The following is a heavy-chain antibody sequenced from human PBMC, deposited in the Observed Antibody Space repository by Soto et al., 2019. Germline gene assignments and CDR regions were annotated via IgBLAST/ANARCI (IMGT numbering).Heavy chain of an antibody. V-gene: IGHV5-51*01. Sequence: PGEPPKISCEGSGYSFTGYWIAWVRQMPGKGLEWMGIIYPGNSDTGYSPSFQGQITISPSTSIRTVSLPWSSLKASHTAMNFCATFPGNFDETEDVGGRGTRVTVSS. CDR1: GYSFTGYW. CDR2: IYPGNSDT. J-gene: IGHJ6*02. CDR3: ATFPGNFDETEDV. D-gene: IGHD3-9*01.